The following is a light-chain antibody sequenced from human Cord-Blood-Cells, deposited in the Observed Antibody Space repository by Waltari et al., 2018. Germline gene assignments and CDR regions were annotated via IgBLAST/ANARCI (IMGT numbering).Light chain of an antibody. J-gene: IGKJ4*01. CDR3: QQYYSTPLT. Sequence: DIVMTQSPDSLAVSLGERATINCKPSKSVLYSSNNKNYLAEYQQKPGQPPKLLIYWASTRESGVPDRFSGSGSGTDFTLTISSLQAEDVAVYYCQQYYSTPLTFGGGTKVEIK. CDR1: KSVLYSSNNKNY. V-gene: IGKV4-1*01. CDR2: WAS.